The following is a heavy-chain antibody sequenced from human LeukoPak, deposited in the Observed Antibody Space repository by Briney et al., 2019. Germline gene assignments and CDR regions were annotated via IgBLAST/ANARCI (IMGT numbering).Heavy chain of an antibody. D-gene: IGHD3-22*01. CDR3: ARSRKYYYDSSGYQFDY. CDR1: GGSISSYY. J-gene: IGHJ4*02. Sequence: SETLSLTCTVSGGSISSYYWSWVRQPPGKGLEWIGYIYYSGSTNYNPSLKSRVTMSVDTSKNQFSLNLSSVTAADTAVYYCARSRKYYYDSSGYQFDYGGQGTLVTVSS. CDR2: IYYSGST. V-gene: IGHV4-59*01.